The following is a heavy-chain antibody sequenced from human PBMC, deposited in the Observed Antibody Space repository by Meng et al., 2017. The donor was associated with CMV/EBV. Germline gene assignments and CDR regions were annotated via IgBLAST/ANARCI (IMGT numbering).Heavy chain of an antibody. V-gene: IGHV3-21*01. J-gene: IGHJ5*02. Sequence: GGSLRLSCAASGFTFSSYSMNWVRQAPGKGLEWVSSISSSSSYIYYADSVKGRFTISRDNAKNSLYPQMNSLRAEDTAVYYCARDKRFQGWFDPWGQGTLVTVSS. CDR2: ISSSSSYI. D-gene: IGHD5-24*01. CDR1: GFTFSSYS. CDR3: ARDKRFQGWFDP.